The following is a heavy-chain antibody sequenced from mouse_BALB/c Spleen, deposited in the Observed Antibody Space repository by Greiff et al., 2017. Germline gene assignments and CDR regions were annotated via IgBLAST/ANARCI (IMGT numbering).Heavy chain of an antibody. CDR3: ARHYYGYYAMDY. J-gene: IGHJ4*01. CDR1: GFTFSSYY. Sequence: EVKLVESGGGLVKPGGSLKLSCAASGFTFSSYYMSWVRQTPEKRLELVAAINSNGGSTYYPDTVKGRFTISRDNAKNTLYLQMSSLKSEDTALYYCARHYYGYYAMDYWGQGTSVTVSS. CDR2: INSNGGST. V-gene: IGHV5-6-2*01. D-gene: IGHD1-2*01.